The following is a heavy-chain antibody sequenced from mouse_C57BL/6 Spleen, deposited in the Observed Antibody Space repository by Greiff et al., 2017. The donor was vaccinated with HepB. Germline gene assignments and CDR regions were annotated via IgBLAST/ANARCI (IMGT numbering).Heavy chain of an antibody. D-gene: IGHD1-1*01. CDR1: GYAFSSYW. V-gene: IGHV1-80*01. Sequence: VQLQQSGAELVKPGASVKISCKASGYAFSSYWMNWVKQRPGKGLEWIGQIYPGDGDTNYNGKFKGKATLTADKSSSTAYMQLSSLTSEDSAVYFGARRYYGSSRDYFDYWGQGTTLTVSS. CDR2: IYPGDGDT. CDR3: ARRYYGSSRDYFDY. J-gene: IGHJ2*01.